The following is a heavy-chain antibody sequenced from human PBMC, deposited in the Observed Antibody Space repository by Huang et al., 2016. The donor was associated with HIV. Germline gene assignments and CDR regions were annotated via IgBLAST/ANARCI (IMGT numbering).Heavy chain of an antibody. CDR2: IVPRFGTG. CDR1: GGTFSSHT. CDR3: ARGLSGNIDS. D-gene: IGHD1-20*01. J-gene: IGHJ4*02. Sequence: QVQLVQSGAELKKPGSSVKVSCKASGGTFSSHTITWVRQATGQGFEWMGEIVPRFGTGNNAQNVQVRVTITADEATATAYLELSSLKFEDTAIYYCARGLSGNIDSWGQGSLVTVSS. V-gene: IGHV1-69*01.